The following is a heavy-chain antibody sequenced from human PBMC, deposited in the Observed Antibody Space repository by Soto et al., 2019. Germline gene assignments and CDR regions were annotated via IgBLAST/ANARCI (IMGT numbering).Heavy chain of an antibody. J-gene: IGHJ4*02. D-gene: IGHD4-17*01. CDR1: GGSISSYY. V-gene: IGHV4-59*12. CDR2: IYYSGST. CDR3: ARASTTVNTLDY. Sequence: SDTLSLTCTVSGGSISSYYWSWIRQPPGKGLEWIGYIYYSGSTNYNPSLKSRVTISVDTSKNQFSLKLSSVTAADTAVYYCARASTTVNTLDYWGQGTLVNVSS.